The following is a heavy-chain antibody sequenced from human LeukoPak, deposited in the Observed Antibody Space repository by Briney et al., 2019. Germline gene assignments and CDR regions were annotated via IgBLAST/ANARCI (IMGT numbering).Heavy chain of an antibody. D-gene: IGHD3-10*01. CDR1: GYTFTSYG. J-gene: IGHJ4*02. Sequence: GASVKVSCKASGYTFTSYGISWVRQAPGQGLEWMGWISANNGNANYAQKLQGRVTMTTDTSTSTAYMELRSLRSDDTAVYYCARDAVTMIRGVMGYWGQGTLVTVSS. V-gene: IGHV1-18*01. CDR2: ISANNGNA. CDR3: ARDAVTMIRGVMGY.